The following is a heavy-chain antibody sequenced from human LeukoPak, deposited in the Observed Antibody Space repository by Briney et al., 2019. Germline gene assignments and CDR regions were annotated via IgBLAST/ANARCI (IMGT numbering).Heavy chain of an antibody. Sequence: QTGGSLRLSCAASGFTVSSNYMSWVRQAPGKGLEWVSVIYSGGGTYYADSVKGRFTISRDNSKNTLYLQMNSLRAEDTAVYYCAREESSSSGIDYWGQGTLVTVSS. V-gene: IGHV3-53*01. D-gene: IGHD6-6*01. J-gene: IGHJ4*02. CDR3: AREESSSSGIDY. CDR1: GFTVSSNY. CDR2: IYSGGGT.